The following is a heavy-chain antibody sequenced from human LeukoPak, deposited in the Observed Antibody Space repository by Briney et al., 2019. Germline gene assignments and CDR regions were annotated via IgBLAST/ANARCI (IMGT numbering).Heavy chain of an antibody. Sequence: AAVKVSFKSSGYTFTGYCMHWVRQPPGQGLEWMGWINPNSGGTNYAQKFQGRVTMTSDTSISTAYMELSRLRSDDTAVYYWARDKRGRSSSWYYDYLGQGTLVTGPS. J-gene: IGHJ4*02. CDR2: INPNSGGT. CDR3: ARDKRGRSSSWYYDY. CDR1: GYTFTGYC. D-gene: IGHD6-13*01. V-gene: IGHV1-2*02.